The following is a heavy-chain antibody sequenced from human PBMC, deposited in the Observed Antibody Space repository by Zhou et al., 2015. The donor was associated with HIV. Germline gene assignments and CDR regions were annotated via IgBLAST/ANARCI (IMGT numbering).Heavy chain of an antibody. CDR3: ARRSGDYYHGMDV. V-gene: IGHV1-46*01. D-gene: IGHD1-1*01. Sequence: QVQLVQSGAEVKKPGASVRVSCKASGYTFSSSYIHWVRQAPGQGLEWLGVINPSGGSTAYAQKFQGRVAVTRDTSTSTVYMELSSLRSEDTAVYYCARRSGDYYHGMDVWAEGPRSPSPQ. CDR1: GYTFSSSY. J-gene: IGHJ6*04. CDR2: INPSGGST.